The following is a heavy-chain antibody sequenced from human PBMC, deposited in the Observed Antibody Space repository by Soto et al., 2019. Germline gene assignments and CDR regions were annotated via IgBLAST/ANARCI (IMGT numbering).Heavy chain of an antibody. CDR2: ISGSGGST. Sequence: GGSLRLSCAASGFTFSSYAMSWVRQAPGKGLEWASAISGSGGSTYYAHSVKGRFTISRDNSKNTLYLQMNSLKTEDTAVYYCTTALSPEAFDIWGQGTMVTVSS. J-gene: IGHJ3*02. V-gene: IGHV3-23*01. CDR1: GFTFSSYA. CDR3: TTALSPEAFDI.